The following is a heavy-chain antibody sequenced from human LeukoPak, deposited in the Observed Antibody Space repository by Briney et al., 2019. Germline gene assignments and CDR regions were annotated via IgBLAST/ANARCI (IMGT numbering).Heavy chain of an antibody. CDR1: GGTFTSAA. J-gene: IGHJ4*02. CDR3: AKQLGYCSDGSCYFPY. V-gene: IGHV3-23*01. CDR2: ISNNGGYT. Sequence: ASVKISCKASGGTFTSAAMSWVRQAPGKGLEWVSAISNNGGYTYYADSVQGRSTISRDNSKSTLCLQMNSLRAEDTAVYYCAKQLGYCSDGSCYFPYWGQGTLVTVSS. D-gene: IGHD2-15*01.